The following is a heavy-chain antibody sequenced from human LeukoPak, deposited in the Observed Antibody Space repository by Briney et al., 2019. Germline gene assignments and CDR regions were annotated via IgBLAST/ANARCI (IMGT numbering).Heavy chain of an antibody. CDR2: IWYDGGNK. V-gene: IGHV3-33*01. CDR1: GFTFSSYG. Sequence: GGSLRLSCAASGFTFSSYGMHWVRQAPGKGLEWVAVIWYDGGNKYYADSVKGRFTISRDNSKNTLYLQMNSLRAEDTAVYYCARDPGYCSSTSCYPVFDYWGQGTLVTVSS. J-gene: IGHJ4*02. CDR3: ARDPGYCSSTSCYPVFDY. D-gene: IGHD2-2*03.